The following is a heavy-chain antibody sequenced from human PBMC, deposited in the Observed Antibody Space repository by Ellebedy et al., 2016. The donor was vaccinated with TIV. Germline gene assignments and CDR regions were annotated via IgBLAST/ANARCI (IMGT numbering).Heavy chain of an antibody. CDR1: GGPVSRDNW. J-gene: IGHJ6*03. CDR2: IIHSGAT. CDR3: AKNAYYCMDV. Sequence: SETLSLTCGVSGGPVSRDNWWSWVRQTPGKGLEWIGEIIHSGATTYNPSLKSRVTLSIDRSKNQFSLTLNSLTAADTAVYYCAKNAYYCMDVWGKGTTVTVSS. D-gene: IGHD1-1*01. V-gene: IGHV4-4*02.